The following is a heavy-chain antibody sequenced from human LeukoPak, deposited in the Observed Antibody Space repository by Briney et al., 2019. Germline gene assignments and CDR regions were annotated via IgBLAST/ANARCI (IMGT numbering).Heavy chain of an antibody. Sequence: GGSLRLSCAASGISFSSYWMSWVRQAPGKGQEWVANIKQDGSDRNYVDSVKGRFTISRDNAKNALYLQMNSLRAEDTAVYYCASAWGMDVWGQGTTVTVSS. V-gene: IGHV3-7*01. J-gene: IGHJ6*02. CDR1: GISFSSYW. CDR3: ASAWGMDV. CDR2: IKQDGSDR.